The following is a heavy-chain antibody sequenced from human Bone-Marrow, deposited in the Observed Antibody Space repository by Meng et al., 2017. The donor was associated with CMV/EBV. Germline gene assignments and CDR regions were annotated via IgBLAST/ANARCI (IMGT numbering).Heavy chain of an antibody. V-gene: IGHV4-39*07. Sequence: SETLSLTCTVSGGSISSSSYYWGWIRQPPGKGLEWIGSIYYSGSTYYNPSLKSRVTISVDTSKNQFSLKLSSVTAADTAVYYCAVHQKRLDAFDIWGQRKMVTVSS. CDR1: GGSISSSSYY. CDR3: AVHQKRLDAFDI. J-gene: IGHJ3*02. CDR2: IYYSGST. D-gene: IGHD6-25*01.